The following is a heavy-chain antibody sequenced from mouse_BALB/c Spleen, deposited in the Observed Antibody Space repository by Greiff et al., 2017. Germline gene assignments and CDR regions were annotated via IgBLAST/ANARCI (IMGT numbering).Heavy chain of an antibody. CDR3: ARSPYYGSSSYAMDY. CDR1: GFTFSSFG. V-gene: IGHV5-17*02. Sequence: EVKLVESGGGLVQPGGSRKLSCAASGFTFSSFGMHWVRQAPEKGLEWVAYISSGSSTIYYADTVKGRFTISRDNPKNTLFLQMTSLRSEDTAMYYCARSPYYGSSSYAMDYWGQGTSVTVSS. CDR2: ISSGSSTI. D-gene: IGHD1-1*01. J-gene: IGHJ4*01.